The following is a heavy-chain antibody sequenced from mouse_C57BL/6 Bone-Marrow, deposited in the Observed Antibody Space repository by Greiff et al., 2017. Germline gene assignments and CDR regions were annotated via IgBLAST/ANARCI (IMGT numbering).Heavy chain of an antibody. D-gene: IGHD2-3*01. CDR3: AREGGDGYFQFAY. Sequence: VQLQQSGAELVRPGTSVQMSCKASGYTFTNYWIGWAKQRPGHGLEWIGDIYPGGGYTNYNEKFKGKATLTADKSSSTAYMQFSSLTSEDSAIYYCAREGGDGYFQFAYWGQGTLVTVSA. CDR1: GYTFTNYW. J-gene: IGHJ3*01. CDR2: IYPGGGYT. V-gene: IGHV1-63*01.